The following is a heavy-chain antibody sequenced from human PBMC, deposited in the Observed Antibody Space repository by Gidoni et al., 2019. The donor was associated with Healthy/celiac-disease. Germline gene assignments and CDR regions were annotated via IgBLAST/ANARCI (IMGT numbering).Heavy chain of an antibody. Sequence: QITLKESGPTLVKPTQTLTLTCTFPEFSLSTSGVGVGWIRQPPGKALEWLALIYWDDDKRYSPSLKSRLTITKDTSKNQVVLTMTNMDPVDTATYYCAHTELSHPFDYWGQGTLVTVSS. CDR1: EFSLSTSGVG. CDR2: IYWDDDK. CDR3: AHTELSHPFDY. V-gene: IGHV2-5*02. J-gene: IGHJ4*02. D-gene: IGHD1-7*01.